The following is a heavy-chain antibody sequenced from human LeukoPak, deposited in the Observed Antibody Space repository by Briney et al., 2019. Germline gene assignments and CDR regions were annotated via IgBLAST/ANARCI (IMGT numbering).Heavy chain of an antibody. V-gene: IGHV4-39*01. CDR1: GGSISSSSYY. Sequence: SETLSLTCTVSGGSISSSSYYWGWIRQPPGKGLEWIGYIYYIGSTNYNPSLKSRVTISVDTSKNQFSLKLSSVTAADTAVYYCARRPGNWFDPWGQGTLVTVSS. CDR3: ARRPGNWFDP. D-gene: IGHD6-6*01. CDR2: IYYIGST. J-gene: IGHJ5*02.